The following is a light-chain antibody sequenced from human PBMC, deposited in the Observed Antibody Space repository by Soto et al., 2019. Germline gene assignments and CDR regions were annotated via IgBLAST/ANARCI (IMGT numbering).Light chain of an antibody. Sequence: EIVVSQSPGTLALSPGERATLSCSASQSVSSNYLAWFQQKPGQAPRLLIYAASSRATGIPDRFSGSGSGTDFTLTISRLEPEDFAVYYCKQYGSSPQTFGQGTKVDIK. CDR2: AAS. CDR3: KQYGSSPQT. J-gene: IGKJ1*01. V-gene: IGKV3-20*01. CDR1: QSVSSNY.